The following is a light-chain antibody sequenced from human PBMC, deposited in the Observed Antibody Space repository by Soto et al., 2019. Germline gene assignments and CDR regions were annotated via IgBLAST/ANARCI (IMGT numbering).Light chain of an antibody. J-gene: IGLJ1*01. CDR1: SSDVGGYNY. V-gene: IGLV2-14*03. CDR2: DVS. Sequence: QSVLTQPASVSGSPGQSITISCTGTSSDVGGYNYVSWYQQHPGKAPKLMIYDVSNRPSGVSNSFSGSKSGNTASLTISGLQAEDEADYYCSSYTSSSTPYVFGTGTKLTVL. CDR3: SSYTSSSTPYV.